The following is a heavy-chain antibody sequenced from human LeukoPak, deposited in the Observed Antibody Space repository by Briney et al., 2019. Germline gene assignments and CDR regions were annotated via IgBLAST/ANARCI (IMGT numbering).Heavy chain of an antibody. Sequence: GGSLRLSCVASGFPFSSYWMTWVRQAPGKGLEWVANIKQDGSKKSYVDSVKGRFTISRDNAKNSLYLQVNSLRAEDTAIYYCTRVGYIDEGIDYWGQGTLVTVSS. D-gene: IGHD5-24*01. CDR1: GFPFSSYW. CDR2: IKQDGSKK. CDR3: TRVGYIDEGIDY. V-gene: IGHV3-7*04. J-gene: IGHJ4*02.